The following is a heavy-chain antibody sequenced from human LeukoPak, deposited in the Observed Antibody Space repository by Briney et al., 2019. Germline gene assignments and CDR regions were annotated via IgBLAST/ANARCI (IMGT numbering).Heavy chain of an antibody. CDR1: GGSISSYY. CDR3: ARTFSGSYYYYGMDV. V-gene: IGHV4-59*01. J-gene: IGHJ6*02. CDR2: IYYSGTT. Sequence: RTSETLSPTCTVSGGSISSYYWSWIRQPPGKGLEWIGYIYYSGTTNHNPSLKSRVTISVDTSKNQFSLKLSSVTAADTAVYYCARTFSGSYYYYGMDVWGQGTTVTVSS. D-gene: IGHD1-26*01.